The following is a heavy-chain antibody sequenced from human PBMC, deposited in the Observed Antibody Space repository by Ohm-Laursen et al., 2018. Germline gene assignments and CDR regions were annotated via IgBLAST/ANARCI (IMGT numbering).Heavy chain of an antibody. J-gene: IGHJ3*02. CDR2: VNHNGST. CDR1: GGSFSDYN. CDR3: AGPRGLGWPFDI. D-gene: IGHD3/OR15-3a*01. Sequence: SETLSFTCAVSGGSFSDYNWSWLRQPPGKGLEWIGEVNHNGSTQNNPFPTSRVIISVDTSKKQFFLNLSSVAAADTAGYYCAGPRGLGWPFDIWGQGTMVTVSS. V-gene: IGHV4-34*01.